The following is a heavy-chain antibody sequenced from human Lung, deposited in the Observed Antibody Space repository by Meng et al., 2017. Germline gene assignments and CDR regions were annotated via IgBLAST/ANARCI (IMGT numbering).Heavy chain of an antibody. V-gene: IGHV3-15*01. CDR2: IKSNSDGGTT. D-gene: IGHD6-13*01. J-gene: IGHJ4*02. CDR3: ATGAAAADH. Sequence: EVQLVESGGGLVKPGGSLRLSCVASGFSFTDAWMSWVRQAPGKGLEWVSRIKSNSDGGTTDYAAPVKGRFTISRDDSKNTLYLQMNSLITEDTAVYFCATGAAAADHWGQGTLVTVSS. CDR1: GFSFTDAW.